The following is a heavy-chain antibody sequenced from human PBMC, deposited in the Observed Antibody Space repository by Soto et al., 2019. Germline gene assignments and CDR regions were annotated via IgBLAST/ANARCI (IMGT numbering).Heavy chain of an antibody. Sequence: SETLSLPCTVSGGSITRGGYCWTWIRQPPGKGLEWIGYVFHSGFTYCNPSLHSRVTLSIDTSKNQFTLNLNSVPAADTAVYYCARQDRSGWAYFFDSWGHGTLVTVSS. D-gene: IGHD6-25*01. J-gene: IGHJ4*01. CDR1: GGSITRGGYC. V-gene: IGHV4-30-2*01. CDR3: ARQDRSGWAYFFDS. CDR2: VFHSGFT.